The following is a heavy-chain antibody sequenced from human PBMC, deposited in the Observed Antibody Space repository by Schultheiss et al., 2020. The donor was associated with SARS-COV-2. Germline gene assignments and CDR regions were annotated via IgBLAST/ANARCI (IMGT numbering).Heavy chain of an antibody. J-gene: IGHJ6*02. CDR1: GGSISSSNW. CDR3: ASATSSSWYGRYYYYGMDV. Sequence: SETLSLTCAVSGGSISSSNWWSWVRQPPGKGLEWIGEIYHSGSTNYNPSLKSRVTISVDKSKNQFSLKLSSVTAADTAVYYCASATSSSWYGRYYYYGMDVWGQGTTVTVSS. CDR2: IYHSGST. V-gene: IGHV4-4*02. D-gene: IGHD6-13*01.